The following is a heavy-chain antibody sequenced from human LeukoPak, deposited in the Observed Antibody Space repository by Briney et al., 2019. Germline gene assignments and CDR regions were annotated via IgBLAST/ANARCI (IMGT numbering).Heavy chain of an antibody. CDR3: AREGASLFDF. D-gene: IGHD4/OR15-4a*01. CDR1: GDSVSTISAA. V-gene: IGHV6-1*01. Sequence: PSQTLSLTCAISGDSVSTISAAWHWIRQSPSRGLEWMGRTYYRSKWYNDYAVSVKSRITINPDTSKNQFSLQLNSVTPEDTAMYYCAREGASLFDFWGQGTLVIVSS. J-gene: IGHJ4*02. CDR2: TYYRSKWYN.